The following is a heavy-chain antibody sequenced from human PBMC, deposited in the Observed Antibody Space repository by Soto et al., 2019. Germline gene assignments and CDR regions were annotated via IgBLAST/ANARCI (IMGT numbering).Heavy chain of an antibody. V-gene: IGHV4-59*01. Sequence: SETLSLTCTVSGGAISSNYWTWIRQPPGKGLEWIGYVYNSGSTNYNPSLKSRVTITEDTSKSQFSLKVNSMTAADTPVYYCARNRRVAVAGYTLDNWGQGILVTVSS. CDR2: VYNSGST. CDR3: ARNRRVAVAGYTLDN. J-gene: IGHJ4*02. D-gene: IGHD6-13*01. CDR1: GGAISSNY.